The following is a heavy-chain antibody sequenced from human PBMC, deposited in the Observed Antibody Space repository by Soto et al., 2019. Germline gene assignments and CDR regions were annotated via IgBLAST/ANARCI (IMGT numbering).Heavy chain of an antibody. J-gene: IGHJ4*02. CDR3: ARGYCTNGVCYRVLTYYFDY. V-gene: IGHV3-23*01. Sequence: PGGSLRLSCAASGFTFSSYAMSWVRQAPGKGLEWVSAISGSGGSTYYADSVKGRFTISRDNSKNTLYLQMNSLRAEDTAVYYCARGYCTNGVCYRVLTYYFDYWGQGTLVTVSS. CDR2: ISGSGGST. D-gene: IGHD2-8*01. CDR1: GFTFSSYA.